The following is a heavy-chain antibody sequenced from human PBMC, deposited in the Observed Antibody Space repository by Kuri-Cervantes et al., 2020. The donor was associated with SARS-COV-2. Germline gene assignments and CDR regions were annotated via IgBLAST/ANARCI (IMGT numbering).Heavy chain of an antibody. J-gene: IGHJ4*02. V-gene: IGHV5-51*01. Sequence: GESLKISCKGSGYSFTRHWIAWVRQMPGKGLEWMGIIYPGDSDTRYGPSFEGQVTISADKSTGTAYLQWRSLKASDTAMYYCARRGGSSTWNPFDYWGQGTLVTVSS. CDR1: GYSFTRHW. D-gene: IGHD6-13*01. CDR3: ARRGGSSTWNPFDY. CDR2: IYPGDSDT.